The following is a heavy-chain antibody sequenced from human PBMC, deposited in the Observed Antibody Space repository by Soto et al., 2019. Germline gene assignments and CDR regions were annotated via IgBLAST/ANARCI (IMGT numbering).Heavy chain of an antibody. CDR2: ISAYNGNT. CDR3: ARDPVEMATITNAFDI. D-gene: IGHD5-12*01. V-gene: IGHV1-18*01. CDR1: GYTFTSYG. J-gene: IGHJ3*02. Sequence: ASVKVSCTASGYTFTSYGISWVRQAPGQGLEWMGWISAYNGNTNYAQKLQGRVTMTTDTSTSTAYMELRSLRSDDTAVYYCARDPVEMATITNAFDIWGQGTMVTVSS.